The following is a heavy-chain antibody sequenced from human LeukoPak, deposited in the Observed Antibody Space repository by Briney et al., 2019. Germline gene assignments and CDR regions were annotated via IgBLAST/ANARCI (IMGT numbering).Heavy chain of an antibody. CDR3: AKDAVGSYSDWFDY. D-gene: IGHD1-26*01. CDR2: ITGSDDNT. Sequence: GGSLRLSCAASGFTFTSNAMSWVRQAPGKGLEWVSGITGSDDNTYYTESVKGRFTISRDNSKNTLYLQMNSLRAEDTAVYYCAKDAVGSYSDWFDYWGQGTLVTVSS. V-gene: IGHV3-23*01. CDR1: GFTFTSNA. J-gene: IGHJ4*02.